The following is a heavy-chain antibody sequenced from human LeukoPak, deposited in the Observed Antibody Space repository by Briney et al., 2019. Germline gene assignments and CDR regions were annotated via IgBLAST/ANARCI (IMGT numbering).Heavy chain of an antibody. V-gene: IGHV4-61*02. CDR2: IYSSEST. J-gene: IGHJ4*02. Sequence: KPSETLSLTCTVSGGSISSGRYYWSWIRQPAGKGLEWIGRIYSSESTNYNPSLKSRVTMSVDTSKNQFSLKLSSVTAADTAVYYCARERLLWFGELWGFFDYWGQGTLVTVSS. CDR3: ARERLLWFGELWGFFDY. CDR1: GGSISSGRYY. D-gene: IGHD3-10*01.